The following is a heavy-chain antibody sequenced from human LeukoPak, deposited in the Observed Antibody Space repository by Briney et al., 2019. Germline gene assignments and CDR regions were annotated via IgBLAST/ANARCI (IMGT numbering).Heavy chain of an antibody. Sequence: GASVKVSCKASRYTFTSYDINWVREAAGQGLEWMGWMNPNTGRTGYAQKFKGRVTMTRDASISTAYMELTNLRSEDTAVYYCARLSQTPDYYTQGGYYFLGYWGQGTPVTVSS. J-gene: IGHJ4*02. CDR2: MNPNTGRT. CDR1: RYTFTSYD. D-gene: IGHD3-22*01. CDR3: ARLSQTPDYYTQGGYYFLGY. V-gene: IGHV1-8*01.